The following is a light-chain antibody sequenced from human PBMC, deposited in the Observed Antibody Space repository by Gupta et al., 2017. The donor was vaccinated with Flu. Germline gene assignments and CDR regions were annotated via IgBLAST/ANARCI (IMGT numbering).Light chain of an antibody. CDR2: GVS. CDR3: HQGGRSTT. CDR1: QTINSNC. J-gene: IGKJ1*01. V-gene: IGKV3-20*01. Sequence: DIVLTQSPGTVSLSPCEGVTLSCRASQTINSNCLAWYQQRPGQAPRLLIYGVSNRDTGITGRFGGSGDAKDFTLTSNRPENEDCAVYCWHQGGRSTTFGQGTKVEVK.